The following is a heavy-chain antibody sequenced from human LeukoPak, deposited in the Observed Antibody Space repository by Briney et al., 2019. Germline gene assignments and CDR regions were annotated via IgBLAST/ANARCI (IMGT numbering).Heavy chain of an antibody. CDR1: GFTSGDYA. Sequence: GGSLRLSCTASGFTSGDYALTWFRQAPGKGLEWVGFIRSKAYGGTTEYAASVKGRFTILRDDSKSIAYLQMNSLKTEDTAVYYCSRVPIRTVTLIIVVRGQDVFDIWGQGTMVTVSP. V-gene: IGHV3-49*03. J-gene: IGHJ3*02. D-gene: IGHD3-22*01. CDR2: IRSKAYGGTT. CDR3: SRVPIRTVTLIIVVRGQDVFDI.